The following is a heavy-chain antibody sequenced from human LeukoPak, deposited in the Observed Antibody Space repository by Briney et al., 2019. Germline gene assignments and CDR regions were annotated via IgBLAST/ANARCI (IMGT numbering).Heavy chain of an antibody. Sequence: GGSLRLSCEASGFTFSTFAMIWVRQPPGKGLEWVSSIFPSGGEIHYADSVRGRFTISRDNSKSTLSLQMNSLRAEDTAVYYCAKGLGYCSSTSCYATGAFDIWGQGTMVTVSS. CDR2: IFPSGGEI. CDR3: AKGLGYCSSTSCYATGAFDI. J-gene: IGHJ3*02. V-gene: IGHV3-23*01. D-gene: IGHD2-2*01. CDR1: GFTFSTFA.